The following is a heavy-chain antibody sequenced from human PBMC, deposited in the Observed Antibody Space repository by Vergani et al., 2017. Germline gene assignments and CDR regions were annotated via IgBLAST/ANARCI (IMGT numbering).Heavy chain of an antibody. Sequence: QVQLVQSGAEVKKPGASVKVSCKASGYTFTSYYMHWVRQAPGQGLEWMGIINPSGGSTSYAQKFQGRVTMTRDTSTSTVYMELSSLRSEDTAVYYCAXGSGGYSSGPVDYGMDVWGQGTTVTVSS. J-gene: IGHJ6*02. CDR2: INPSGGST. V-gene: IGHV1-46*01. D-gene: IGHD5-18*01. CDR1: GYTFTSYY. CDR3: AXGSGGYSSGPVDYGMDV.